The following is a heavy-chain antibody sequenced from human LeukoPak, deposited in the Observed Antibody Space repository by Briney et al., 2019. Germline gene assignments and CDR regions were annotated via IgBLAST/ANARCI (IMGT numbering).Heavy chain of an antibody. CDR1: GYTFTGYY. CDR3: ARGVKQYSSGWTAFYYYYYYMDV. Sequence: ASVKASCKASGYTFTGYYMHWVRQAPGQGLEWMGWINPNSGGTNYAQKFQGRVTMTRDTSISTAYMELSRLRSDDTAVYYCARGVKQYSSGWTAFYYYYYYMDVWGKGTTVTVSS. V-gene: IGHV1-2*02. D-gene: IGHD6-19*01. CDR2: INPNSGGT. J-gene: IGHJ6*03.